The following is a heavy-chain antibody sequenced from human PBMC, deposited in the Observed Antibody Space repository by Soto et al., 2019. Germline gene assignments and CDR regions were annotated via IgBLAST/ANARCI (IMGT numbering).Heavy chain of an antibody. V-gene: IGHV1-69*02. J-gene: IGHJ4*02. CDR3: ASSGYDILTGDGLDFDY. D-gene: IGHD3-9*01. Sequence: SVKVSCKASGGTFSSYTISWVRQAPGQGLEWMGRIIPILGIANYAQKFQGRVTITADKSTSTAYMELSSLRSEDTAVYYCASSGYDILTGDGLDFDYWGQGTLVTVSS. CDR1: GGTFSSYT. CDR2: IIPILGIA.